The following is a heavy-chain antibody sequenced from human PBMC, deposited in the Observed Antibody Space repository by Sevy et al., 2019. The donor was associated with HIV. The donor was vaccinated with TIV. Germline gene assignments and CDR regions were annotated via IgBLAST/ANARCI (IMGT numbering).Heavy chain of an antibody. V-gene: IGHV3-23*01. D-gene: IGHD5-12*01. J-gene: IGHJ4*02. Sequence: GGSLRLSCAASGFTFSNYAMTWVRQAPGKGLEWVSGISGSGGSTYYADSVKGRFTFSRDNSKNTVYLQMNSLRAEDTAVYYCAKGRGFSAYDGYDFWGQGTLVTVSS. CDR2: ISGSGGST. CDR1: GFTFSNYA. CDR3: AKGRGFSAYDGYDF.